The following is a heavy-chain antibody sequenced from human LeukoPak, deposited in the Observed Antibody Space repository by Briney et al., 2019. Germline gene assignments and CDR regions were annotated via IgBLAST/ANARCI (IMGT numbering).Heavy chain of an antibody. D-gene: IGHD5-12*01. CDR3: ARDINSGYDYGWFDP. Sequence: ASVKVSCKASGYTFTGYYMHWVRQAPGQGLEWMGWINPNSGGTSYAQKFQGRVTMTRDTSISTAYMELSRLRSDDTAVYYCARDINSGYDYGWFDPWGQGTLVTVSS. CDR2: INPNSGGT. V-gene: IGHV1-2*02. J-gene: IGHJ5*02. CDR1: GYTFTGYY.